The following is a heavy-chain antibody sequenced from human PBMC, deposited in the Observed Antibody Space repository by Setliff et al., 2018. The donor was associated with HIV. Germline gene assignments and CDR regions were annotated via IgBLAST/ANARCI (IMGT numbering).Heavy chain of an antibody. V-gene: IGHV4-39*07. CDR3: AREGRFTYGLKADY. CDR2: IYYSGST. D-gene: IGHD3-10*01. J-gene: IGHJ4*02. Sequence: PSETLSLTCTVSGGSINTGSYYWGWIRQPPGKGLESIGTIYYSGSTYYKSSLKSRLTISVDTSKNQFSLKMSSVTAADTAVYYCAREGRFTYGLKADYWGQGTLVTVSS. CDR1: GGSINTGSYY.